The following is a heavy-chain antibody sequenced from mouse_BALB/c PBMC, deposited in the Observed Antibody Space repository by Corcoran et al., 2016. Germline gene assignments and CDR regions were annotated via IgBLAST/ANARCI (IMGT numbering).Heavy chain of an antibody. CDR2: INTYTGEP. J-gene: IGHJ2*01. CDR3: ARLDY. V-gene: IGHV9-3-1*01. Sequence: QIQLVQSGPELKKPGDTVKSSCKASGYTFTNFGMNWVKQAPGKGLKWMGWINTYTGEPTYADDFKGRFAFSFESSASTAYLQINNLKNEDTATYFWARLDYWGQGTTLTVSS. CDR1: GYTFTNFG.